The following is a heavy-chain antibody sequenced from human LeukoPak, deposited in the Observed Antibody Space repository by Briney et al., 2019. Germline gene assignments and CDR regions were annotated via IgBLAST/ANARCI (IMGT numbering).Heavy chain of an antibody. CDR2: ISSSGSTI. V-gene: IGHV3-48*04. CDR1: GFSFPNYW. D-gene: IGHD3-10*02. CDR3: AELGITMIGGV. Sequence: GGSLRLSCAASGFSFPNYWMTWVRQAPGKGLEWVSYISSSGSTIYYADSVKGRFTISRDNAKNSLYLQMSSLRAEDTAVYYCAELGITMIGGVWGKGTTVTISS. J-gene: IGHJ6*04.